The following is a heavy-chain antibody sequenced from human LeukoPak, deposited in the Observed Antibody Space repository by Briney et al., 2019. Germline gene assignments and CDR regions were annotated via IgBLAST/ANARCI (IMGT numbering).Heavy chain of an antibody. Sequence: ASVKVSCKASGYTFTSYGISWVREAPGQGLEWMGWISTYNGNTNYAQKLQGRVTMTTDTTTSTAYMELRSLSSDDTAVYYCARAHRERDGYTTYGMDVWGQGTTVTVSS. CDR1: GYTFTSYG. J-gene: IGHJ6*02. CDR2: ISTYNGNT. D-gene: IGHD5-24*01. V-gene: IGHV1-18*01. CDR3: ARAHRERDGYTTYGMDV.